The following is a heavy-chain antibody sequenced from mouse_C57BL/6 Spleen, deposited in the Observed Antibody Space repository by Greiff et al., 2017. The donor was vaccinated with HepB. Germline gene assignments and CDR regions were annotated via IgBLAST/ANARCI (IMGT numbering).Heavy chain of an antibody. V-gene: IGHV3-6*01. J-gene: IGHJ2*01. D-gene: IGHD4-1*01. CDR3: ARGSWDGYFDY. Sequence: EVKVEESGPGLVKPSQSLSLTCSVTGYSITSGYYWNWIRQFPGNKLEWMGYISYDGSNNYNPSLKNRISITRDTSKNQFFLKLNSVTTEDTATYYCARGSWDGYFDYWGQGTTLTVSS. CDR1: GYSITSGYY. CDR2: ISYDGSN.